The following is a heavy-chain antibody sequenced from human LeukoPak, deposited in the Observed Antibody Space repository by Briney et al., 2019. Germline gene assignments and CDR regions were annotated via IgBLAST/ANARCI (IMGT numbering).Heavy chain of an antibody. D-gene: IGHD1-1*01. CDR3: AKATGTLDN. V-gene: IGHV3-23*01. CDR2: ISNSDGNT. Sequence: GGSLRLSCAASRFTFSTYAMSWVRQIPGKGPEWVSTISNSDGNTYYADSVKGRFTISRDNSKNTLYLQMNSLTAEDTAIYYCAKATGTLDNWGQGNLVTVSS. CDR1: RFTFSTYA. J-gene: IGHJ4*02.